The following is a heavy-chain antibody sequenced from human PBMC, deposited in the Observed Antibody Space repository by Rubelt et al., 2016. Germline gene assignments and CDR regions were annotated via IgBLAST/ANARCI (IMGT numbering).Heavy chain of an antibody. V-gene: IGHV4-61*05. Sequence: QLQLQESGPGLVKPSETLSLTCTVSGGSISSSSYYWGWIRQPPGKGLEWIGYIYYSGSTNYNPSLRIRGTISVDTSKNQFSLKLSSVTAADTAVYYCAGAGIQLWSEFDYWGQGTLVTVSS. CDR3: AGAGIQLWSEFDY. J-gene: IGHJ4*02. D-gene: IGHD5-18*01. CDR2: IYYSGST. CDR1: GGSISSSSYY.